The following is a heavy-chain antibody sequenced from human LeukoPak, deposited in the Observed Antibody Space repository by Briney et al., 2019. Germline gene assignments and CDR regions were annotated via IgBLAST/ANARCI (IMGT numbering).Heavy chain of an antibody. D-gene: IGHD3-16*02. Sequence: GGSLRLSCAASGFTFSSYGMSWVRQAPGKGLEWVSAISGSGGSTYYADSVKGRFTISRDNSKNTLYLQMNSLRDEDTAVYYCAKEILRDDYVWGSYRLGQYYFDYWGQGTLVTVSS. CDR3: AKEILRDDYVWGSYRLGQYYFDY. CDR1: GFTFSSYG. V-gene: IGHV3-23*01. CDR2: ISGSGGST. J-gene: IGHJ4*02.